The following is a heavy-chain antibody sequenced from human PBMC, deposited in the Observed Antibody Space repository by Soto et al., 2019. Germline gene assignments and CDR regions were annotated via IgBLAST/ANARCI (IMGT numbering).Heavy chain of an antibody. V-gene: IGHV3-30-3*01. J-gene: IGHJ4*02. D-gene: IGHD6-19*01. CDR2: ISYDGSNK. CDR3: ARGAEYSRGWSVGYFDY. Sequence: GGSLRLSCAASGFTFSSYAMHWVRQAPGKGLEWVAVISYDGSNKYYADSVKGRFTISRDNSKNTLYLQMNSLRAEDTAVYYWARGAEYSRGWSVGYFDYWGQGTLVTVPS. CDR1: GFTFSSYA.